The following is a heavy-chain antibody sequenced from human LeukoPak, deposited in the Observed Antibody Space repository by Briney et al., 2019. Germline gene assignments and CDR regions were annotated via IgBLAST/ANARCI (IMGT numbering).Heavy chain of an antibody. CDR1: GGSISSPDYY. J-gene: IGHJ4*02. CDR3: ARHDYGDGPGGRYDY. D-gene: IGHD4-17*01. Sequence: SETLSLTCTVSGGSISSPDYYWGWVRQPPGKGLEWIASMYYTGNTYYNPSLKSRVTIFVDTSKNQFSLKLSSVTAADTAVYYCARHDYGDGPGGRYDYWGQGTLVTVSS. V-gene: IGHV4-39*01. CDR2: MYYTGNT.